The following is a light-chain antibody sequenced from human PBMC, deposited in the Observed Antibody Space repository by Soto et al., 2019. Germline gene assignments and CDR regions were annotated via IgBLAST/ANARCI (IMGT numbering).Light chain of an antibody. CDR1: SSNIGSNT. Sequence: QSVLTQPPSASGTPGQRVTISCSGSSSNIGSNTVNWYQQLPGTAPKLLIYSNNQRPSGVPDRFSGSNSGTSAALAISGLQSEDEDAYYCAAWDDSLNGGVFGGGTKLTVL. CDR3: AAWDDSLNGGV. J-gene: IGLJ2*01. CDR2: SNN. V-gene: IGLV1-44*01.